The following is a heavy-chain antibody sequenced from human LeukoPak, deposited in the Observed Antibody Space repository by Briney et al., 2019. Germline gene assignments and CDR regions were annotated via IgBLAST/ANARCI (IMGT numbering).Heavy chain of an antibody. V-gene: IGHV1-2*02. Sequence: ASVKVSCKASGYTFSGYYIHWVGQAPGQGLEWMGLIKPDSGNTKYPQKFQGRVTMTRDTSITTAYMELNRLTSDDTAVYYCVRDRPHNWFDPWGQGTLVTVSS. CDR1: GYTFSGYY. J-gene: IGHJ5*02. CDR2: IKPDSGNT. CDR3: VRDRPHNWFDP.